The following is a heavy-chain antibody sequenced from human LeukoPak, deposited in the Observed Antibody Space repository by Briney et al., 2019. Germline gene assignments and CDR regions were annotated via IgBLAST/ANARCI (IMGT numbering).Heavy chain of an antibody. CDR3: ARGYDSSGYYSYFDY. V-gene: IGHV4-30-4*08. D-gene: IGHD3-22*01. Sequence: SQTLSLTCTVSGGSISGGDYYWSWIRQPPGKGLEWIGYIYYSGSTYYNPSLKSRVTISVDTSKNQFSLKLSSVTAADTAVYYCARGYDSSGYYSYFDYWGQGTLVTVSS. CDR1: GGSISGGDYY. CDR2: IYYSGST. J-gene: IGHJ4*02.